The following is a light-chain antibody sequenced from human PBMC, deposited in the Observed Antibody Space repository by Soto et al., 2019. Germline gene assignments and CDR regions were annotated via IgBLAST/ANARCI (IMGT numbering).Light chain of an antibody. CDR3: QQYYSRPRS. CDR1: QSVLYSSTDKNY. Sequence: DIVLTQSPDSLAVSLGERATINCKSSQSVLYSSTDKNYLAWYQQKPGQPPKLLIYWASARESGAPDRFSGSGSGTEFTLTISSLQAEDVAIYYCQQYYSRPRSFGQGTKVEVK. J-gene: IGKJ1*01. V-gene: IGKV4-1*01. CDR2: WAS.